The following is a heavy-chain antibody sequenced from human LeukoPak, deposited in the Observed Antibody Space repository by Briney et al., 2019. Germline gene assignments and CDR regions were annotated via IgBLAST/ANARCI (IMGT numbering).Heavy chain of an antibody. D-gene: IGHD5-18*01. CDR3: AREGIQLWPDY. V-gene: IGHV3-21*01. CDR2: ISSSSSYL. CDR1: GFTFSSYS. J-gene: IGHJ4*02. Sequence: GGSLRLSCAASGFTFSSYSMNWVRQAPGKGLEWVSSISSSSSYLYYADSVKGRFTISRDNAKNSLYLQMNSLRAEDTAVYYCAREGIQLWPDYWGQGTLVTVSS.